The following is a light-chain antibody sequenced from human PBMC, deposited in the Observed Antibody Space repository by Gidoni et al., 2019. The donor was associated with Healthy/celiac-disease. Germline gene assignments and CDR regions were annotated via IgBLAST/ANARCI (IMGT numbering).Light chain of an antibody. J-gene: IGKJ3*01. CDR1: QSVSSRN. Sequence: EIVLTQSPGTLSLSAGERATLSCRASQSVSSRNLAWYQQKPGQAPRLLIYGASSRATGIPDRFSGSGSGTDFTLTISRLEPEDFAVYYCQQYGSSRVTFGHGTKVDIK. CDR2: GAS. CDR3: QQYGSSRVT. V-gene: IGKV3-20*01.